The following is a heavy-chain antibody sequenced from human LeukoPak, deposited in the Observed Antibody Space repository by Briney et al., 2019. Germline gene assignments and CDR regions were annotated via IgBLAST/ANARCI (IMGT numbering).Heavy chain of an antibody. D-gene: IGHD6-19*01. CDR3: AREKAGYSSGRDYYGMDV. CDR1: GFTFSSYA. Sequence: PGRSLRLSCAASGFTFSSYAMHWARQAPGKGLEWVAVISYDGSNKYYADSVKGRFTISRDNSKNALYLQMNSLRAEDTAVYYCAREKAGYSSGRDYYGMDVWGQGTTVTVSS. V-gene: IGHV3-30-3*01. J-gene: IGHJ6*02. CDR2: ISYDGSNK.